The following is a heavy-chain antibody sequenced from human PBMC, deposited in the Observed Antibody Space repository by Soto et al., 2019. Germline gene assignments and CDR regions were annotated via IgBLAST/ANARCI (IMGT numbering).Heavy chain of an antibody. V-gene: IGHV1-3*01. CDR3: ARETYNSGRFDY. CDR1: GYPFSRYA. CDR2: INAGGGGT. J-gene: IGHJ4*02. Sequence: QVKLVQSGAEVKKPGASVKVSCKASGYPFSRYAIHWVRQAPGQRLEWMGWINAGGGGTKYSQSFQGRVTITRDTSASTAYMELSSLTSEDTAVYYCARETYNSGRFDYWGQGTLVTVSS. D-gene: IGHD1-1*01.